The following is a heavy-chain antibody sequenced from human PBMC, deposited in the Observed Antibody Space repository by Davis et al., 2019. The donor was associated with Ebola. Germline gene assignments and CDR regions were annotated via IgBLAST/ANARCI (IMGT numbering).Heavy chain of an antibody. CDR1: GFTFDDYA. J-gene: IGHJ6*02. D-gene: IGHD6-19*01. CDR2: ISWNSGSI. CDR3: AKEGRIAVAGTGYYYYGMDV. V-gene: IGHV3-9*01. Sequence: SLKISCAASGFTFDDYAMHWVRQAPGKGLEWVSGISWNSGSIGYADSVKGRFTISRDNAKNSLYLQMNSLRAEDTALYYCAKEGRIAVAGTGYYYYGMDVWGQGTTVTVSS.